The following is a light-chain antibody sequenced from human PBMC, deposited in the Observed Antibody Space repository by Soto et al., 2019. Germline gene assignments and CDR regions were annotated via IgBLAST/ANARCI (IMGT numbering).Light chain of an antibody. CDR1: QSVSSSY. Sequence: EIVLTQSPGTLSLSPGERATLSCRASQSVSSSYLAWYQQKPGQAPRLLIYGASSRATGIPDRFSGSGSGTDFTLTISRLEPEDCALYFCQQRSDWPLITFGQGTRLEIK. CDR3: QQRSDWPLIT. J-gene: IGKJ5*01. V-gene: IGKV3D-20*02. CDR2: GAS.